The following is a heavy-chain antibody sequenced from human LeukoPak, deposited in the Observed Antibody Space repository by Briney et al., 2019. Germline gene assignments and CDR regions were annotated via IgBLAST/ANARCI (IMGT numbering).Heavy chain of an antibody. D-gene: IGHD2-21*01. CDR3: AREHGGEDFDY. J-gene: IGHJ4*02. Sequence: KPGGSLRLSCAASGFTFSSYSMNWVRQAPGKGLEWVSSISSSSSYTYYADSVKGRFTISRDNAKNSLYLQMNSLRAEDTAVYYCAREHGGEDFDYWGQGTLVTVSS. CDR1: GFTFSSYS. V-gene: IGHV3-21*01. CDR2: ISSSSSYT.